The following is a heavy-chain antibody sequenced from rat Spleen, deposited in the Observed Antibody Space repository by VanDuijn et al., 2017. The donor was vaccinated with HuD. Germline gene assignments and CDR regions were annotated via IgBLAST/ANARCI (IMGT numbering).Heavy chain of an antibody. CDR2: IWAGGST. Sequence: QVQLKESGPGLVQPSQTLSLTCTVSGFSLTSYHVSWIRQPPGKGLEWMGVIWAGGSTADNSVFKSRLTISRDISKSQVFLNMKSLQTEDTATYYCARVGYSSYVRYFDYWGQGVMVTVSS. CDR3: ARVGYSSYVRYFDY. V-gene: IGHV2-43*01. J-gene: IGHJ2*01. CDR1: GFSLTSYH. D-gene: IGHD1-2*01.